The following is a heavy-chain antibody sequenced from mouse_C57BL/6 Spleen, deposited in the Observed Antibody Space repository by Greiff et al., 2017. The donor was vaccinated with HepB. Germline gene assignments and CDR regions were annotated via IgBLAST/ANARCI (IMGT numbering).Heavy chain of an antibody. Sequence: DVMLVESGGGLVQPKGSLKLSCAASGFTFNTYAMHWVRQAPGKGLEWVARIRSKSSNYATYYADSVKDRFTISRDDSQSMLYLQMNNLKTEDTAMYYGVGRSVDYGSSYYYAMDYWGQGTSVTVSS. V-gene: IGHV10-3*01. CDR3: VGRSVDYGSSYYYAMDY. CDR2: IRSKSSNYAT. D-gene: IGHD1-1*01. CDR1: GFTFNTYA. J-gene: IGHJ4*01.